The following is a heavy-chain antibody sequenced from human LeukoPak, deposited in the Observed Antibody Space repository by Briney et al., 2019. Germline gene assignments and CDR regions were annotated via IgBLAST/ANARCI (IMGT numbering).Heavy chain of an antibody. CDR3: AKNFDYYGSGSFDFDY. V-gene: IGHV3-23*01. CDR2: ISSSGGST. CDR1: GFTFSSYA. D-gene: IGHD3-10*01. Sequence: GGSLRLSCAASGFTFSSYAMTWVRQAPGKGQEWVSSISSSGGSTYYADSVRGRFTISRDNSKNTLYLQMNSLRAEDTAIYYCAKNFDYYGSGSFDFDYWGQGTLVTVSS. J-gene: IGHJ4*02.